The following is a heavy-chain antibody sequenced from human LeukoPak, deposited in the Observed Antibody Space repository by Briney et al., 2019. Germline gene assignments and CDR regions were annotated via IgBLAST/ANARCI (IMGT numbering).Heavy chain of an antibody. CDR3: ARVDRYCSSTSGGSRYLFDY. J-gene: IGHJ4*02. D-gene: IGHD2-2*01. CDR2: VYYSGST. V-gene: IGHV4-39*01. Sequence: SETLSLTCTVSGGSISSSSYYWGWIRQPPGKGLEWIGSVYYSGSTYYNPSLKSRVTISVDTSKNQFSLKLSSVTAADTAVYYCARVDRYCSSTSGGSRYLFDYWGQGTLVTVSS. CDR1: GGSISSSSYY.